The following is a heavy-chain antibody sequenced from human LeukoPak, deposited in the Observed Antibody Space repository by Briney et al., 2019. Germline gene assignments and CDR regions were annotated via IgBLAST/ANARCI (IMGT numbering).Heavy chain of an antibody. CDR2: IYYSGST. CDR3: ARHPGYYHAFDI. D-gene: IGHD3-22*01. CDR1: GGSISSSSYY. Sequence: SETLSLTCTVSGGSISSSSYYWGWIRQPPGKGLEWIGSIYYSGSTYYNPSLKSRVTISVDTSKNQFSLKLSSVTAADTAVYYCARHPGYYHAFDIWGQGTMVTVSS. J-gene: IGHJ3*02. V-gene: IGHV4-39*01.